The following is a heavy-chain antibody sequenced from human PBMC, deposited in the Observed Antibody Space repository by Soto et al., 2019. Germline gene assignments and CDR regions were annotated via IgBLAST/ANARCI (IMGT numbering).Heavy chain of an antibody. J-gene: IGHJ6*02. CDR1: GYTFTSYA. D-gene: IGHD3-3*01. Sequence: ASVKVSCKASGYTFTSYAMHWVRQAPGQRLEWMGWINAGNGNTKYSQKFQGRVTITRDTSASTAYMELSSLRSEDTAVYYCARDGTYYDFWSGYYIHYYYYGMDVRGQGTTVTVSS. V-gene: IGHV1-3*01. CDR3: ARDGTYYDFWSGYYIHYYYYGMDV. CDR2: INAGNGNT.